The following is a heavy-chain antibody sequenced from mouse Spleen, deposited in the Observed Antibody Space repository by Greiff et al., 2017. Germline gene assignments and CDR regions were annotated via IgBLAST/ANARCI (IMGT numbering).Heavy chain of an antibody. CDR1: GYAFSSYW. CDR2: IYPGDGDT. D-gene: IGHD2-3*01. Sequence: VQLQQSGAELVRPGSSVKISCKASGYAFSSYWMNWVKQRPGQGLEWIGQIYPGDGDTNYNGKFKGKATLTADKSSSTAYMQLSSLTSVDSAVYFCARSYDGYEGYAMDYWGQGTSVTVSS. V-gene: IGHV1-80*01. J-gene: IGHJ4*01. CDR3: ARSYDGYEGYAMDY.